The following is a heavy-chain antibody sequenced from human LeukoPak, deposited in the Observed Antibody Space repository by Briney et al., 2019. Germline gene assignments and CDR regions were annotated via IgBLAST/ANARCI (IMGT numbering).Heavy chain of an antibody. Sequence: GESLKISCKGSGYTFNNYWIAWVRQLPGKGLEWMGIIDPGDPDTRYSPSFQGQVTFSADKSISTAYMQWSSLKASDTAMYYCATGYITMPGDYWGQGTLVTVSS. V-gene: IGHV5-51*01. CDR2: IDPGDPDT. CDR1: GYTFNNYW. CDR3: ATGYITMPGDY. D-gene: IGHD1-14*01. J-gene: IGHJ4*02.